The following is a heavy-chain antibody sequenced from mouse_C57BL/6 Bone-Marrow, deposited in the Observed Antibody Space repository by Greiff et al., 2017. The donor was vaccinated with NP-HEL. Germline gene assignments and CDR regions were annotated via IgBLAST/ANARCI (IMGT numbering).Heavy chain of an antibody. CDR2: IRNKANGYTT. CDR1: GFTFTDYY. V-gene: IGHV7-3*01. CDR3: ARQYWNYFDY. D-gene: IGHD2-10*02. J-gene: IGHJ2*01. Sequence: EVQLVESGGGLVQPGGSLSLSCAASGFTFTDYYMSWVRQPPGKALEWLGFIRNKANGYTTEYSASVKGRFTISRDNSQSILYLQMNAPRAEDSATYDCARQYWNYFDYWGQGTTLTVSS.